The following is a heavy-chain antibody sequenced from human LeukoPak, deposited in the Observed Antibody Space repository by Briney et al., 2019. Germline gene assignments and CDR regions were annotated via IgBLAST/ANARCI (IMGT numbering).Heavy chain of an antibody. CDR1: GFTFSSYA. CDR3: ARGGSGSYYGYYLDY. Sequence: GGSLRPSCAASGFTFSSYAMSWVRQAPGKGLEWVSSISGSGGSTYYADSVKGRFTISRENAKNSLYLQMNSLRAGDTAVYYCARGGSGSYYGYYLDYWGQGTLVTVSS. V-gene: IGHV3-23*01. D-gene: IGHD3-10*01. CDR2: ISGSGGST. J-gene: IGHJ4*02.